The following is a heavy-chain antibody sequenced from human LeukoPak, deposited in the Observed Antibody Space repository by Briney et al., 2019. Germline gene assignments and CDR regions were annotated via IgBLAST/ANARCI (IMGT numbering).Heavy chain of an antibody. CDR1: GFTFSSYG. CDR2: IRYDATNK. Sequence: PGRSLRLSCAASGFTFSSYGMHWVRQAPGKGLEWVAFIRYDATNKYYADSVKGRFTMSRDNSKNTLYLQMNSLRCEDTAVYYCAKDKIWGEDYFDYWGQGTLVTVSS. D-gene: IGHD3-16*01. CDR3: AKDKIWGEDYFDY. J-gene: IGHJ4*02. V-gene: IGHV3-30*02.